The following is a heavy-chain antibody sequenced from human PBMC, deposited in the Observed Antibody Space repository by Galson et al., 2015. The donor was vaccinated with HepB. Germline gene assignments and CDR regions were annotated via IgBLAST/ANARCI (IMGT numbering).Heavy chain of an antibody. V-gene: IGHV1-69*04. CDR3: ARGSMIVGSMKG. CDR2: PIPILGIA. D-gene: IGHD3-22*01. Sequence: SVKVSCKASGGTFSSYAISWVRQAPGQRLEWMGRPIPILGIANYAQKFQGRVTITADKSTSTAYMELSSRRSEDTAVYYCARGSMIVGSMKGWGQGTLVTVSS. CDR1: GGTFSSYA. J-gene: IGHJ4*02.